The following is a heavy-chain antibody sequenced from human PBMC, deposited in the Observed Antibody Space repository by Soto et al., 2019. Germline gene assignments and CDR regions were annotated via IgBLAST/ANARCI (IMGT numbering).Heavy chain of an antibody. CDR2: IKTDGSIT. CDR1: GFTFSSYW. V-gene: IGHV3-74*01. D-gene: IGHD3-10*01. J-gene: IGHJ4*02. Sequence: EVQLVESGGGLVQPGGSLRLSCAASGFTFSSYWMYWVRQAPGKGLVWVSRIKTDGSITSYADSVKGRFTVSRDNARDMLYLQMTSLRADDTAVYYCTRGPRPTSIGTGAFWGQGTLVTVSS. CDR3: TRGPRPTSIGTGAF.